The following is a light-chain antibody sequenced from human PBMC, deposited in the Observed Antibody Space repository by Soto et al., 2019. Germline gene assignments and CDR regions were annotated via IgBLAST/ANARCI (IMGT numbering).Light chain of an antibody. J-gene: IGKJ3*01. CDR3: QQRSTWPFT. CDR2: DAS. CDR1: QSVSSY. V-gene: IGKV3-11*01. Sequence: ELVLTQSPATLSLSPGDRATLSCRASQSVSSYLAWYQQQPGQAPSLIKYDASNRATGIPARFSGSGSGTGVTLTISTLEPEGFALYYCQQRSTWPFTFGPGTKVDI.